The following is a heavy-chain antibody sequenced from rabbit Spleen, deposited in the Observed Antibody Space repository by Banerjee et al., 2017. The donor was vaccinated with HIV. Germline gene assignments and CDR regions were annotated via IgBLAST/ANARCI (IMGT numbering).Heavy chain of an antibody. CDR2: IYTGTGST. D-gene: IGHD2-1*01. V-gene: IGHV1S40*01. CDR1: GIDFSSYYY. CDR3: ARGSGDVGWGYLI. J-gene: IGHJ2*01. Sequence: QSLEESGGDLVQPEGSLTLTCTASGIDFSSYYYMCWVRQAPGKGLEWIGCIYTGTGSTYYASWAKGRFTISKTSSTTVTLQMTSLTVADTATYFCARGSGDVGWGYLIWGPGTLVTVS.